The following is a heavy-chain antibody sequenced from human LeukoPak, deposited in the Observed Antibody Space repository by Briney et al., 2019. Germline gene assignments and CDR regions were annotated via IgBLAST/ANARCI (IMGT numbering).Heavy chain of an antibody. CDR2: ISYDGSNK. V-gene: IGHV3-30*04. J-gene: IGHJ6*02. D-gene: IGHD2-2*01. CDR3: ARDREDIVVVPAAMPPGGNYYGMDV. Sequence: PGRSLRLSCAASGFTFSSYAMHWVRQAPGKGLEWVAVISYDGSNKYYADSVKGRFTISRDNSKNTLYLQMNSLRAEDTAVYYCARDREDIVVVPAAMPPGGNYYGMDVWGQGTTVTVSS. CDR1: GFTFSSYA.